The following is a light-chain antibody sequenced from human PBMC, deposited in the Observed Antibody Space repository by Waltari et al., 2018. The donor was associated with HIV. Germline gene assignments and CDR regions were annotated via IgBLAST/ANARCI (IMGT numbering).Light chain of an antibody. CDR3: CSYAGTSTYV. CDR2: AVT. J-gene: IGLJ1*01. CDR1: SSDVASYNL. Sequence: QSALTQPASVSGSPGQSITIPCTGTSSDVASYNLVSWYQPHPGKAPKVMIYAVTKRPSGVSDRFSGSKSGNTASLTISGLQAEDEADYYCCSYAGTSTYVFGTGTKVTVL. V-gene: IGLV2-23*02.